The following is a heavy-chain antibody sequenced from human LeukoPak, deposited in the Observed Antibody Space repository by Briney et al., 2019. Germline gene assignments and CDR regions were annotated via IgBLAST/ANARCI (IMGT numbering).Heavy chain of an antibody. CDR2: ISGSGGST. CDR1: GFTFSSYA. D-gene: IGHD3-10*01. Sequence: PGGSLRLSCAASGFTFSSYAMSWVRQAPGKGLEWVSTISGSGGSTYYGDSVKGRFTISRDNSKNTLYLQMNSLRAEDTAVYYCAKVAHYYGSGSYYEYYFDYWGQGTLVTVSS. J-gene: IGHJ4*02. CDR3: AKVAHYYGSGSYYEYYFDY. V-gene: IGHV3-23*01.